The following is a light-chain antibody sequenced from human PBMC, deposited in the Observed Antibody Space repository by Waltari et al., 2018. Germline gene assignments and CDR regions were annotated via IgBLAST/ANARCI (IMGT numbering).Light chain of an antibody. CDR1: SSNIGSNS. V-gene: IGLV1-44*01. CDR2: GNY. CDR3: AAWDDSLNGVV. J-gene: IGLJ2*01. Sequence: QSVLTQPPSASGTPGQRVTISCSGRSSNIGSNSVNWYQQLPGTAPKLLIYGNYQRPSGVPDRVSGSKSGTSASLAISGLQSEDEADYYCAAWDDSLNGVVFGGGTKLTV.